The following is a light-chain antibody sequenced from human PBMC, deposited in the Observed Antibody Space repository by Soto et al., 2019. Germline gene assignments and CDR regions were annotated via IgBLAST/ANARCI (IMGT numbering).Light chain of an antibody. CDR3: SSYAGSNNSV. V-gene: IGLV2-8*01. J-gene: IGLJ1*01. CDR2: EVS. Sequence: QSVLTQPPSASGSPGQSVTISCTGTSSDVGGYNYVSWYQQHPGKAPKLMIYEVSERPSGVPDRFSGSKSSNTASLTVSGLQAEDEADYYCSSYAGSNNSVFGTAPKATVL. CDR1: SSDVGGYNY.